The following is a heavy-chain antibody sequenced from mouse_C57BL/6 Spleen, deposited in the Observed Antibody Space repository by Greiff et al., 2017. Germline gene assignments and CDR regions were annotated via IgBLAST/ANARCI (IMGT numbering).Heavy chain of an antibody. J-gene: IGHJ2*01. CDR1: GYTFTSYW. V-gene: IGHV1-64*01. Sequence: QVHVKQSGAELVKPGASVKLSCKASGYTFTSYWMHWVKQRPGQGLEWIGMIHPNSGSTNYNEKFKSKATLTVDKSSSTAYMQLSSLTSEDSAVYYCAREGSYSYFDYWGQGTTLTVSS. CDR2: IHPNSGST. CDR3: AREGSYSYFDY. D-gene: IGHD1-1*02.